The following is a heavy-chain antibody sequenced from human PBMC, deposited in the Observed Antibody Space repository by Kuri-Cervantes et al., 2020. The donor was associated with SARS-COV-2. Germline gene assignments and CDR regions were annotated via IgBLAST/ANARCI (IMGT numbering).Heavy chain of an antibody. Sequence: GGSLRLSCAASGFTFSSYSMNWVRQAPGKGLEWVSCISSSSSTIYYADSVKGRFTISRDNAKNSLYLQMNSLRAEDTAVYYCARDRSRITIFGVVTRYGMDVWGQGTTVTVSS. CDR2: ISSSSSTI. J-gene: IGHJ6*02. CDR3: ARDRSRITIFGVVTRYGMDV. V-gene: IGHV3-48*01. D-gene: IGHD3-3*01. CDR1: GFTFSSYS.